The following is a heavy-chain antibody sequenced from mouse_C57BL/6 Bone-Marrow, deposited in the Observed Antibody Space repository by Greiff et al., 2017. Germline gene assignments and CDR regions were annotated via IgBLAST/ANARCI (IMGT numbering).Heavy chain of an antibody. J-gene: IGHJ2*01. CDR3: ARPFYYGIHLDY. V-gene: IGHV1-64*01. CDR1: GYTFTSYW. CDR2: IHPNSGST. Sequence: QVQLQQPGAELVKPGASVKLSCKASGYTFTSYWMHWVKQRPGPGLEWIGMIHPNSGSTNYNEKFKSKATLTVDKSSSTANLQLSSLTSEDAAVYYCARPFYYGIHLDYWGQGTTLTVSS. D-gene: IGHD1-1*01.